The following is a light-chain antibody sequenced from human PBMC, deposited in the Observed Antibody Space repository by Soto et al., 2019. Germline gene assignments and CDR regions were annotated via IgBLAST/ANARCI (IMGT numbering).Light chain of an antibody. V-gene: IGKV4-1*01. Sequence: DIVMTQSPDSLAVSLGERATINCKSSQSVLHSSNNKNYLAWYQQKPGQPPKLLIYWASTRESGVPDRFSGSGSGTDFTLTISSLQAEDVAVYYCQQYYGTPQTFGPGTKVDIK. CDR1: QSVLHSSNNKNY. J-gene: IGKJ3*01. CDR3: QQYYGTPQT. CDR2: WAS.